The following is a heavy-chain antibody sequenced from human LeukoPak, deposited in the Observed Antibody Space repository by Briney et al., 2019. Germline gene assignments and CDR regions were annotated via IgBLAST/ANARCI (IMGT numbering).Heavy chain of an antibody. J-gene: IGHJ4*02. CDR1: GYTFTGYY. D-gene: IGHD1-26*01. CDR3: ARDLVGATPEAGY. V-gene: IGHV1-2*02. Sequence: ASVKVSCTASGYTFTGYYMHWVRQAPGQGLEWMGWINPNSGGTNYAQKFQGRVTMTRDTSISTAYMELSRLRSDDTAVYYCARDLVGATPEAGYWGQGTLVTVSS. CDR2: INPNSGGT.